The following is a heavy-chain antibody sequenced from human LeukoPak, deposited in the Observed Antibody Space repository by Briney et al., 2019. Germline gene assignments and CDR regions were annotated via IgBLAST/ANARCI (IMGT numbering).Heavy chain of an antibody. CDR2: MSKTRST. Sequence: SETLSLTCTVPSGSISSGSYYWSWIPQPAGNELEWIGRMSKTRSTSYNPSLMSRVTMSVDTSNNQFSLRLSSATAADTAVYYCGRGVVGATALGYWGQGILVTVAS. V-gene: IGHV4-61*02. CDR1: SGSISSGSYY. J-gene: IGHJ4*02. D-gene: IGHD1-26*01. CDR3: GRGVVGATALGY.